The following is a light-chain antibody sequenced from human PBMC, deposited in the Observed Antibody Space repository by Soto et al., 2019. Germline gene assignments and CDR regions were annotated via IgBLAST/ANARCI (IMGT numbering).Light chain of an antibody. CDR1: QSIKSSS. CDR3: QQYGSSPRT. J-gene: IGKJ1*01. Sequence: ELVLTQSPCPLSLSAGERPNLNWIASQSIKSSSLAWYQQRNGQAPRLVMYGASSRATGIPDKFSGSGYGTDVNLTISRLEPEDFAVYYCQQYGSSPRTFGQGTKVDIK. CDR2: GAS. V-gene: IGKV3-20*01.